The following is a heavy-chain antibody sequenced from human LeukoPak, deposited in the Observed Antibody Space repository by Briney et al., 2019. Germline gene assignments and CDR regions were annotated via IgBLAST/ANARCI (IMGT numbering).Heavy chain of an antibody. Sequence: PGRSLRLSCAVSGCTFSSYGMHWVRQAPGKGLEWVAVISYDGSNKYYADSVKGRFTISRDNSKNTLYLQMNSLRAEDTAVYYCAKESRASSSWYVATGNYFDYWGQGTLVTVSS. CDR1: GCTFSSYG. CDR3: AKESRASSSWYVATGNYFDY. CDR2: ISYDGSNK. D-gene: IGHD6-13*01. V-gene: IGHV3-30*18. J-gene: IGHJ4*02.